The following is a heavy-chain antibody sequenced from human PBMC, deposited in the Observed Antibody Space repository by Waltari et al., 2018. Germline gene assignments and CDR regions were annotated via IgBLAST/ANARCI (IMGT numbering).Heavy chain of an antibody. CDR2: IIPIFGTA. Sequence: QVQLVQSGAEVKKPGSSVKVSCKASGGTFSSYAISWVRQAPGQGLEWMGGIIPIFGTANYEQKFQGRVTITADESTSTAYMELSSLRSEDTAVYYCASATYYYDSSGYYYEHSFDYWGQGTLVTVSS. D-gene: IGHD3-22*01. J-gene: IGHJ4*02. CDR1: GGTFSSYA. CDR3: ASATYYYDSSGYYYEHSFDY. V-gene: IGHV1-69*01.